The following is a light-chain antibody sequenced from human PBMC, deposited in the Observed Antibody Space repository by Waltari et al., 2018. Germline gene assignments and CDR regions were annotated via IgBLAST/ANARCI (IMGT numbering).Light chain of an antibody. CDR1: QSISNY. J-gene: IGKJ4*01. Sequence: DIQMTQSPSSLSASVRDTVTITCRASQSISNYLNWYQQKVGKAPNLLVYAASSLQSGVPSRFTGSGSGTDFTLTITSLQPEDFATYYCQQTYSTLRTFGGGTKVEIK. CDR3: QQTYSTLRT. V-gene: IGKV1-39*01. CDR2: AAS.